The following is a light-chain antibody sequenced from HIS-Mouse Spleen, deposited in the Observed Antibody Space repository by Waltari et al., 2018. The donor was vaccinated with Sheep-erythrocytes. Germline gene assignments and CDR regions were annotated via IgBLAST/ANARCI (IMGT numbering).Light chain of an antibody. J-gene: IGLJ3*02. CDR3: CSYAGSYTWV. Sequence: QSALTQPRSVSGSPGQSVTISCTGTSSDVGGYNYVSWYQQHTGKAHKLMIYDVSKRSSGVPDRFSGSKSGNTASLTISGLQAEDEADYYCCSYAGSYTWVFGGGTKLTVL. V-gene: IGLV2-11*01. CDR2: DVS. CDR1: SSDVGGYNY.